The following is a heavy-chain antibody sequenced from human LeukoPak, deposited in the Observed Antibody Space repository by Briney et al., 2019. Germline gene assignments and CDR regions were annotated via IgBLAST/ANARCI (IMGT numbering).Heavy chain of an antibody. J-gene: IGHJ5*01. V-gene: IGHV4-59*02. CDR1: GGSVSSYY. CDR3: ARDTDSSGYYDS. Sequence: SETLSLTCIVSGGSVSSYYWTWIRQPPGKGLEWIGYIYNGGSTNYNPSLKSRVTISVDTSKNQFSLKLSSVTAADTAVYYCARDTDSSGYYDSWGQGTLVTVSS. CDR2: IYNGGST. D-gene: IGHD3-22*01.